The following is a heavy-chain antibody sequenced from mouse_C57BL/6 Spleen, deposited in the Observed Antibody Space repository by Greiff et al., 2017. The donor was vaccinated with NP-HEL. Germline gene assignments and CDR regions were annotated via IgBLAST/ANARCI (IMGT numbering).Heavy chain of an antibody. CDR3: ARQGYYGSSWNAMDY. CDR2: ISSGGSYT. J-gene: IGHJ4*01. CDR1: GFTFSSYG. D-gene: IGHD1-1*01. Sequence: EVMLVESGGDLVKPGGSLKLSCAASGFTFSSYGMSWVRQTPDKRLEWVATISSGGSYTYYPDSVKGRFTISRDNAKNTLYLQMSSLKSEDTAMYYCARQGYYGSSWNAMDYWGQGTSVTVSS. V-gene: IGHV5-6*02.